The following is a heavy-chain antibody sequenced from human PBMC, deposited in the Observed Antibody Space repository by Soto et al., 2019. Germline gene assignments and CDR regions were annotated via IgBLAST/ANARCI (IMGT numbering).Heavy chain of an antibody. J-gene: IGHJ5*02. CDR3: ATDYVALLS. V-gene: IGHV1-69*01. Sequence: QVQLVQTGAEVKRPGSSVNVSCTASRGTFSNYAILWVRQAPGQGLEWMGGIVPIHDTTDYAQKFQGRVTITPDEPSSTAYMELRSLRSEDTAVYYCATDYVALLSWGQGTLVTVSS. D-gene: IGHD3-16*01. CDR1: RGTFSNYA. CDR2: IVPIHDTT.